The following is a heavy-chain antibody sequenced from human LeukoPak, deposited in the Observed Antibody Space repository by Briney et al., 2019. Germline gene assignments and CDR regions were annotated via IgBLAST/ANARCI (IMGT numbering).Heavy chain of an antibody. D-gene: IGHD5-18*01. Sequence: PGGSLRLSCAASGFTFSSYAMHWVRQAPGKGLEWVAVISYDGSNKYYADSVKGRFTISRDNSKNTLYLQMNSLRAEDTAVYYCAKAYSYGTYYFDYWGQGTLVTVSS. CDR2: ISYDGSNK. V-gene: IGHV3-30-3*01. J-gene: IGHJ4*02. CDR3: AKAYSYGTYYFDY. CDR1: GFTFSSYA.